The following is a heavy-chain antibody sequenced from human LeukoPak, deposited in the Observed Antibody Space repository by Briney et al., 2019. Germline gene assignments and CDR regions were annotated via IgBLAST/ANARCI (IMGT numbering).Heavy chain of an antibody. Sequence: AGGSLRLSCAASGFTFSSYAMHWVRQAPGKGLEWVAVISYDGSNKYYADSVKGRFTISRDNSKNTLYLQMNSLRAEDTAVYYCSKGQWLVEQTFDYWGQGTLVTVSS. J-gene: IGHJ4*02. D-gene: IGHD6-19*01. V-gene: IGHV3-30-3*01. CDR1: GFTFSSYA. CDR2: ISYDGSNK. CDR3: SKGQWLVEQTFDY.